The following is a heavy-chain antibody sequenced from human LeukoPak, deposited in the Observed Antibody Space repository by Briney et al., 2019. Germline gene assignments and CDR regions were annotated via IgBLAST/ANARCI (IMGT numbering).Heavy chain of an antibody. J-gene: IGHJ4*02. Sequence: SETLSLTCTVSGGSISSYYWSRIRQPAGKGLEWIGRIYTSGSTNYNPSLKSRVTMSVDTSKNQFSLNLSSMTAADTAVYYCESQAATGNYFDQWGQGTLVTVSS. CDR3: ESQAATGNYFDQ. V-gene: IGHV4-4*07. CDR1: GGSISSYY. CDR2: IYTSGST. D-gene: IGHD6-13*01.